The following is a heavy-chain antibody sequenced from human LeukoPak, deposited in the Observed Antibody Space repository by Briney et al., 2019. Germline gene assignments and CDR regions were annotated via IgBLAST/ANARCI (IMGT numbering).Heavy chain of an antibody. CDR3: ARGRRTIFGVVTPHFDH. V-gene: IGHV4-59*01. CDR2: IHDSDNT. D-gene: IGHD3-3*01. CDR1: GGSISSYY. Sequence: SETLSLTCTVSGGSISSYYWSWIRQSPGKGLEWIGYIHDSDNTYYSPSLKSRVTISVDTSKNQFSLRVNSMTAADTAVYYCARGRRTIFGVVTPHFDHWGQGTLVTVSS. J-gene: IGHJ4*02.